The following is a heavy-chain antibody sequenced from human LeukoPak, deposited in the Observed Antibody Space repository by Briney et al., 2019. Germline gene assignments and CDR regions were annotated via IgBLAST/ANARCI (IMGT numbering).Heavy chain of an antibody. CDR3: ARDGYFESYLDY. J-gene: IGHJ4*02. Sequence: GGSLRLSCAASGFTFSGSAMHWVRQASGKGLEWVANIKQHGSEKYYVDSVKGRFTISRDNAKNSLYLQMNSLRAEDTAVYYCARDGYFESYLDYWGQGTLVTVSS. V-gene: IGHV3-7*04. D-gene: IGHD3-9*01. CDR2: IKQHGSEK. CDR1: GFTFSGSA.